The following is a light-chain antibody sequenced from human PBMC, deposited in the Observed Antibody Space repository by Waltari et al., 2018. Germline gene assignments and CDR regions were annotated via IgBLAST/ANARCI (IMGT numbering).Light chain of an antibody. J-gene: IGKJ4*01. V-gene: IGKV3-20*01. Sequence: EIVLTQSPGTLSLSPGERATLSCRASQTVRATYLAWYQQKPGQAPTLVIHDTSSRATGIPDRCSGSGSGTDVSLTISSLEPEDVAVYYCQQYDISPLTFGGGTKVETK. CDR1: QTVRATY. CDR2: DTS. CDR3: QQYDISPLT.